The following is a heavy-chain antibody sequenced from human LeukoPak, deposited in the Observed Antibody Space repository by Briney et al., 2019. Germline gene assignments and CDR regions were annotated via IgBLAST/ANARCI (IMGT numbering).Heavy chain of an antibody. Sequence: QSGGSLRLSCATSGFTFSSYAMSWVRQAPGKGLEWVSAISGSGGSTYYAYSVKGRFTISRDNSKNTLYLQMNSLRAEDTAVYYCAKDSRIAAAGVFDYWGQGTLVTVSS. D-gene: IGHD6-13*01. J-gene: IGHJ4*02. CDR2: ISGSGGST. CDR1: GFTFSSYA. CDR3: AKDSRIAAAGVFDY. V-gene: IGHV3-23*01.